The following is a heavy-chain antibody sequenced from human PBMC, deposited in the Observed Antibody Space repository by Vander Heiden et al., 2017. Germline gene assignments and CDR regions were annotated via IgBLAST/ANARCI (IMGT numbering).Heavy chain of an antibody. Sequence: QLQLQESGPGLVKPSETLSLTCTVSGVSINSPSYYWGWVRQPPGKGLEWIGAIYYSRNTYYNTSLKSRVTISLDTSKNQISLKLTSVTAADTAVYYCATHRATRYGSSPSSVPGYSLGWGQGTLVTVSS. J-gene: IGHJ4*02. CDR3: ATHRATRYGSSPSSVPGYSLG. D-gene: IGHD2-2*01. CDR1: GVSINSPSYY. V-gene: IGHV4-39*01. CDR2: IYYSRNT.